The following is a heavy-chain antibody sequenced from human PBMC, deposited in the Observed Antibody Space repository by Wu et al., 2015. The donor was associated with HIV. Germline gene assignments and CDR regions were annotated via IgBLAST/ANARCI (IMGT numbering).Heavy chain of an antibody. Sequence: QVQLVQSGAEVRKPKSSVKVSCKASGTTFSSHSISWIRQAPGQGLEWMGRIIPIFNTADYAQKFQGRVTITADESTNTAYMQLSSLRFDDTAIYYCATDGGYFLTTSLDSWGQGTLVAVSS. CDR3: ATDGGYFLTTSLDS. D-gene: IGHD4-11*01. CDR1: GTTFSSHS. J-gene: IGHJ4*02. V-gene: IGHV1-69*13. CDR2: IIPIFNTA.